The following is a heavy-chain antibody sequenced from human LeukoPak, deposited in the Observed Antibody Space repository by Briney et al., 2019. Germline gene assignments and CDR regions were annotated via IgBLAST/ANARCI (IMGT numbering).Heavy chain of an antibody. CDR1: GYKFTKNW. D-gene: IGHD4-17*01. J-gene: IGHJ5*02. Sequence: GESLKISCKASGYKFTKNWIGWVRQTPGKGLEWMGIIYPGDSDTRYSPSFQGQVTISADKSISTAYLQWSSLKASDTAMYYCAREGGYGDYGTNWFDPWGQGTLVTVSS. V-gene: IGHV5-51*01. CDR2: IYPGDSDT. CDR3: AREGGYGDYGTNWFDP.